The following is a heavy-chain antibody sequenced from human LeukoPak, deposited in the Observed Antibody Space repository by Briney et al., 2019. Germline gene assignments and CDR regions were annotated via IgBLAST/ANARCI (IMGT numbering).Heavy chain of an antibody. CDR1: GGTFSEYW. CDR3: ARGRGVVHRDWFDS. Sequence: SETLSLTCAVYGGTFSEYWWTWIRQPPGKGLQWIGEIYHSGSTNYNPSLKSRVSISVDTSKNQFSVNLASVTAADTAVYYCARGRGVVHRDWFDSWGQGTLVTVSS. V-gene: IGHV4-34*01. J-gene: IGHJ5*01. D-gene: IGHD3-22*01. CDR2: IYHSGST.